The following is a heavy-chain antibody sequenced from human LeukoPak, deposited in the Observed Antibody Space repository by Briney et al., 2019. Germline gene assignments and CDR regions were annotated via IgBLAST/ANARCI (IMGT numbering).Heavy chain of an antibody. CDR3: AKDRSATYFGMDV. D-gene: IGHD2-15*01. CDR2: ISSDGADK. V-gene: IGHV3-30*18. CDR1: GFTFSSYG. J-gene: IGHJ6*02. Sequence: GGSLRLSCAASGFTFSSYGMHWVRQAPGKGLEWETVISSDGADKYFADSVRGRFTISRDNSANTLYLEMISLRAEDTAVYYCAKDRSATYFGMDVWGQGTTVTVSS.